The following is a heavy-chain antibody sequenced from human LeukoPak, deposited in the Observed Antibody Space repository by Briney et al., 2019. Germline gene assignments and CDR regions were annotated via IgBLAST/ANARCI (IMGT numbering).Heavy chain of an antibody. CDR1: GGSISSGGYY. V-gene: IGHV4-30-2*01. D-gene: IGHD5-12*01. CDR2: IYHSGST. CDR3: ARREIYPSGLRKGRYFGL. J-gene: IGHJ2*01. Sequence: SETLSLTCTVSGGSISSGGYYWSWIRQPPGKGLEWIGYIYHSGSTYYNPSLKSRVTISVDTSKNQFSLKLSSVTAADTAVYYCARREIYPSGLRKGRYFGLWGRGTLVTVSS.